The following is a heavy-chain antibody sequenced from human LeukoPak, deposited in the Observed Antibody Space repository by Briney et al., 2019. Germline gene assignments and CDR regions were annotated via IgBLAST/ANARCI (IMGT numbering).Heavy chain of an antibody. CDR3: ARGGDGYILY. CDR2: IIPIFGTA. D-gene: IGHD5-24*01. CDR1: GGTFSSYA. J-gene: IGHJ4*02. V-gene: IGHV1-69*05. Sequence: ASVKVSCKASGGTFSSYAISWVRQAPGQGLEWMGGIIPIFGTANYAQKFQGRVTITTDESTSTAYMELSSLRSEDTAVYCCARGGDGYILYWGQGTLVTVSS.